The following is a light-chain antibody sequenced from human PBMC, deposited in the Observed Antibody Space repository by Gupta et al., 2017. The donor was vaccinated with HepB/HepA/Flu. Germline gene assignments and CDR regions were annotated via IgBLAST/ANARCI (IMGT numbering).Light chain of an antibody. CDR3: QVWDSISDHVI. Sequence: SYVLTQPPSVSVAPGKTAKITCGGNNIGSKSVHWYQQRPGQAPVLVIYYDSDRPSGIPERFSGYNSGNTATLTISRVEAGDEADYYCQVWDSISDHVIFGGGTKLTV. J-gene: IGLJ2*01. CDR1: NIGSKS. V-gene: IGLV3-21*04. CDR2: YDS.